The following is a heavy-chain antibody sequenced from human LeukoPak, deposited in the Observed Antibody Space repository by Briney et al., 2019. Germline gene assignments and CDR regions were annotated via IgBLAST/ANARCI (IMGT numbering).Heavy chain of an antibody. CDR1: GFTFDDYA. V-gene: IGHV3-9*01. D-gene: IGHD6-13*01. CDR3: AKAPIGYSSSWSGWFDP. CDR2: ISWNSGSI. J-gene: IGHJ5*02. Sequence: GGPLRLSCAASGFTFDDYAMHWVRQAPGKGLEWVSGISWNSGSIGYADSVKGRFTISRDNAKNSLYLQMNSLRAEDTALYYCAKAPIGYSSSWSGWFDPWGQGTLVTVSS.